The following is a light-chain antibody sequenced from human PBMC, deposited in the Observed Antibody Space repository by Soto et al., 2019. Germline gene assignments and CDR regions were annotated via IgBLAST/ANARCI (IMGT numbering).Light chain of an antibody. Sequence: QSVLTQSPSASASLGASVKLTCTLSSGHSSYAIAWHQQQPEKGPRYLMKLHSDGSHGRGDGIPDRFSGSSSGAVRYLTISSLQSEDEADYYCQTWGTGIQVFGGGTKLTVL. CDR3: QTWGTGIQV. CDR1: SGHSSYA. J-gene: IGLJ3*02. V-gene: IGLV4-69*01. CDR2: LHSDGSH.